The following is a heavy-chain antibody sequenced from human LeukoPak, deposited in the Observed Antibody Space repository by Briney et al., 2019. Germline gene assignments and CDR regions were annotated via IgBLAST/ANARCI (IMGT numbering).Heavy chain of an antibody. CDR2: ISYDGSNK. J-gene: IGHJ4*02. CDR3: ARGSDDSSGYLVPSHFDY. Sequence: GGSLRLSCAASGFTLSSYAVHWVRQAPGKGLEWVAVISYDGSNKYYADSVKGRFTISRDNSKNTLYLQMNSLRAEDTAVYYCARGSDDSSGYLVPSHFDYWGQGTLVTVSS. V-gene: IGHV3-30-3*01. D-gene: IGHD3-22*01. CDR1: GFTLSSYA.